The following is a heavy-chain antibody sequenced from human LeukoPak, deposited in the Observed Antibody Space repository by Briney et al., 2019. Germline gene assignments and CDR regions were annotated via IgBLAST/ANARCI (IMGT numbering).Heavy chain of an antibody. V-gene: IGHV4-34*01. CDR3: ARGRYYDSSGYYSFDY. J-gene: IGHJ4*02. D-gene: IGHD3-22*01. CDR1: GGSFSGYY. Sequence: KSSETLSLTCAVYGGSFSGYYWSWIRQPPGKGLEWIGEINHSGSTNYNPSLKSRVTISVDTSKNQFSLKLSSVPAADTAVYYCARGRYYDSSGYYSFDYWGQGTLVTVSS. CDR2: INHSGST.